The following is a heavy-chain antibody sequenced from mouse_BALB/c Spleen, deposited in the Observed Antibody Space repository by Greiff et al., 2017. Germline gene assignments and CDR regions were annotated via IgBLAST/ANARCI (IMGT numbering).Heavy chain of an antibody. CDR2: IDPANGNT. J-gene: IGHJ4*01. V-gene: IGHV14-3*02. CDR3: AYYGNYDAMDY. Sequence: EVMLVESGAELVKPGASVKLSCTASGFNIKDTYMHWVKQRPEQGLEWIGRIDPANGNTKYDPKFQGKATITADTSSNTAYLQLSSLTSEDTAVYYCAYYGNYDAMDYWGQGTSVTVSS. D-gene: IGHD2-1*01. CDR1: GFNIKDTY.